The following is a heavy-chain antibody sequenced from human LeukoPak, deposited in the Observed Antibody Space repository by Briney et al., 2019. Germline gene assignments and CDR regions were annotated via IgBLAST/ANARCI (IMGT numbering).Heavy chain of an antibody. V-gene: IGHV3-74*01. J-gene: IGHJ3*02. Sequence: GGSLRLSCAASGFSFSSYWMHWVRQAPGKGLVWVSRINGDGSSTRYADSVKGRFTISRANAKNTLYLQMNSLRAEDTAVYYCARGGLNALEAFDIWGQGTLVTVCS. CDR1: GFSFSSYW. D-gene: IGHD1-1*01. CDR2: INGDGSST. CDR3: ARGGLNALEAFDI.